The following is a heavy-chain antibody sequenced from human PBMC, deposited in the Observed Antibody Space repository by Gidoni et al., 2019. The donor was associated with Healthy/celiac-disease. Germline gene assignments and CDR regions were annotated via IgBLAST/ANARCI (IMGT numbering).Heavy chain of an antibody. Sequence: QVQLVESGGGVVQPGRSLRLSCAASGVTFSSYGMHWVRQAPGKGLEWVAVIWYDGSNKYYADSVKGRFTISRDNSKNTLYLQMNSLRAEDTAVYYCARDRITMVRGETYGMDVWGQGTTVTVSS. CDR1: GVTFSSYG. CDR3: ARDRITMVRGETYGMDV. V-gene: IGHV3-33*01. CDR2: IWYDGSNK. J-gene: IGHJ6*02. D-gene: IGHD3-10*01.